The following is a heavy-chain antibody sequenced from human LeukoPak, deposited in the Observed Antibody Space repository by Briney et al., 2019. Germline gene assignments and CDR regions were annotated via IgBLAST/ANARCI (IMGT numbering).Heavy chain of an antibody. D-gene: IGHD1-26*01. CDR3: ARDWGQRGVGATLAN. V-gene: IGHV3-30-3*01. CDR2: ISHDGSES. CDR1: GFTFSSHA. Sequence: GGSLRLSCAASGFTFSSHAMVWVRQAPGKGLEWVSFISHDGSESFHTESVKGRFTISRDNFKNTVDLQVSGLKEEDTAVYYRARDWGQRGVGATLANWGQGTLVIVSS. J-gene: IGHJ4*02.